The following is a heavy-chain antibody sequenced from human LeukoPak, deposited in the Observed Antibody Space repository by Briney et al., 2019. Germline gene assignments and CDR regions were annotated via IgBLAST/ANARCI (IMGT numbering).Heavy chain of an antibody. CDR1: GGSFSGYY. D-gene: IGHD2-15*01. V-gene: IGHV4-34*01. Sequence: QPSETLSLTCAVYGGSFSGYYWSWIRQPPGKGLEWIGEINHSGSTNYNPSLKSRVTISVDTSKNQFSLKLSSVTAADTAVYYCARDELRSPPLPYCSGGSCYSDYWGQGTLVTVSS. CDR2: INHSGST. CDR3: ARDELRSPPLPYCSGGSCYSDY. J-gene: IGHJ4*02.